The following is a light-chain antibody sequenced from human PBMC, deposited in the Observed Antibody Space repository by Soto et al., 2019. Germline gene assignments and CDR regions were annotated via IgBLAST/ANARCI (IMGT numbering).Light chain of an antibody. J-gene: IGLJ3*02. Sequence: QSALTQPPSASGSPGQSVTISCTGTSSDVGGYNFVSWYQQHPGKAPKLMIYDVSKRPSGVPDRFSGSKSGNTASLTISGLQAEDEADYYCCSYAGYYTWVFGGGTKLTVL. V-gene: IGLV2-11*01. CDR1: SSDVGGYNF. CDR3: CSYAGYYTWV. CDR2: DVS.